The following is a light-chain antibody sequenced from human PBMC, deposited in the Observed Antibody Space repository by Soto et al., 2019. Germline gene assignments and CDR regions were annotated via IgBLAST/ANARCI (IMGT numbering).Light chain of an antibody. CDR2: KNN. J-gene: IGLJ1*01. Sequence: QSVLTQPPSASGTPGQRVIISCSGTSSNIGSNYVYWYQQVPGMAPKLLIYKNNQRPSGVPDRFSGSKSGSSASLAISCLRSEDEADYYCAAWDDSLSVHYVFGVGTKVTV. V-gene: IGLV1-47*01. CDR3: AAWDDSLSVHYV. CDR1: SSNIGSNY.